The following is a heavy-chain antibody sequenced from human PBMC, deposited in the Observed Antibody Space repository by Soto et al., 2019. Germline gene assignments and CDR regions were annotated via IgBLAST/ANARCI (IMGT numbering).Heavy chain of an antibody. CDR1: GYTFTSYG. CDR3: ARALLPAYYYDSSGYPPIDY. D-gene: IGHD3-22*01. J-gene: IGHJ4*02. CDR2: ISAYNGNT. V-gene: IGHV1-18*01. Sequence: QVQLVQSGAEVKQPGASVKVSCKASGYTFTSYGISWVRQAPGQGLEWMGWISAYNGNTNYAQKLQGRVTMTTDTSTSTAYMELRSLRSDDTAVYYCARALLPAYYYDSSGYPPIDYWGQGTLVTVSS.